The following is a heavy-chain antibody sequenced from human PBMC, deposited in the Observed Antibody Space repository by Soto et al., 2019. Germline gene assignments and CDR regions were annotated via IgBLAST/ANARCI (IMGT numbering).Heavy chain of an antibody. D-gene: IGHD2-2*01. J-gene: IGHJ3*02. CDR1: GFSLSTSGVG. V-gene: IGHV2-5*02. CDR3: AQSRVVLVPAAAYFDI. Sequence: QITLKESGPTLVKPTQTLTLTCTFSGFSLSTSGVGVGWIRQPPGKALEWLALIYWDDDKRFSPSLKSRLTINKDTPKNQVLLTMTNMEPVDTATYCFAQSRVVLVPAAAYFDIWGQGTMVTVSS. CDR2: IYWDDDK.